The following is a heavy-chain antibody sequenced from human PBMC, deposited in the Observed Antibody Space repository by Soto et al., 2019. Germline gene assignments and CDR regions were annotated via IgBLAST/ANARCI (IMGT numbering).Heavy chain of an antibody. CDR1: GLTFSTYA. V-gene: IGHV3-23*01. CDR2: ISASGGST. J-gene: IGHJ6*02. Sequence: EVQLLESGGGLVQPGGSLRLSCAASGLTFSTYAMSWFRQAPGKGLEWVSVISASGGSTFYADSVKGRFTVSRDNSRNQRYLQVISRRVEDTAVYYCAKDLRTSTNYNYGMGVWGQRTTVTVSS. CDR3: AKDLRTSTNYNYGMGV.